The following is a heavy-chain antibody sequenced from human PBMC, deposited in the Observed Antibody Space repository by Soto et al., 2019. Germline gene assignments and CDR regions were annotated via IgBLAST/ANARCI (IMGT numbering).Heavy chain of an antibody. V-gene: IGHV3-48*02. J-gene: IGHJ5*02. CDR2: ISSSSSTI. CDR3: ARDNPANPENWFDP. Sequence: GGSLRLSCAASGFTFSSYSMNWVRQAPGKGLEWVSYISSSSSTIYYADSVKGRFTISRDNAKNSLYLQMNSLRDEDTAVYYCARDNPANPENWFDPWGQGTLVTVSS. CDR1: GFTFSSYS.